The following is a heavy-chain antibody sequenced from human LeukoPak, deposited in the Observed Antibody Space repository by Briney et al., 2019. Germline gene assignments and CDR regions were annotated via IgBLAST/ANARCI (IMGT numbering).Heavy chain of an antibody. CDR3: ARGGYSYGYYYFDY. CDR2: IYSGGST. Sequence: PGGSLRLSCAASRFTVSSNYMSWVRQAPGKGLEWVSVIYSGGSTYYADSVKGRFTISRDNSKNTLYLQMNSLRAEDTAVYYCARGGYSYGYYYFDYWGQGTLVTVPS. V-gene: IGHV3-53*01. J-gene: IGHJ4*02. CDR1: RFTVSSNY. D-gene: IGHD5-18*01.